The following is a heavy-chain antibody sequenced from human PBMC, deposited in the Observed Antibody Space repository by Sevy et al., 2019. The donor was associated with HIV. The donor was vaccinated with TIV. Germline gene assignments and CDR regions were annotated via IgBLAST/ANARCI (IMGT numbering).Heavy chain of an antibody. Sequence: GGSLRLSCAASVFTFSSYGMHWVRQAPGKGLEWVAVIWYDGSNKYYADSVKGRFTISRDNSKNTLYLQMNSLRAEDTAVYYCARDSRLYCSGGSCYDPAFDIWGQGTMVTVSS. CDR2: IWYDGSNK. CDR3: ARDSRLYCSGGSCYDPAFDI. J-gene: IGHJ3*02. V-gene: IGHV3-33*01. D-gene: IGHD2-15*01. CDR1: VFTFSSYG.